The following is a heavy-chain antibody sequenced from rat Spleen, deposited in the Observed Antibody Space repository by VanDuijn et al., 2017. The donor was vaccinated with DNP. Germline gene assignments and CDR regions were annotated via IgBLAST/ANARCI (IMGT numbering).Heavy chain of an antibody. V-gene: IGHV2-47*01. CDR3: YGGGY. CDR1: GFSLTDYN. J-gene: IGHJ2*01. D-gene: IGHD1-11*01. CDR2: IWSNGGT. Sequence: QVQLKESGSGLVQPSQTLSLTCTVAGFSLTDYNVHWVRQPPGKGLEWMGVIWSNGGTDYNSVIKSRLSISWDTSTSQVFLKMHSLQTEDTAMYFCYGGGYWGQGVMVTVSS.